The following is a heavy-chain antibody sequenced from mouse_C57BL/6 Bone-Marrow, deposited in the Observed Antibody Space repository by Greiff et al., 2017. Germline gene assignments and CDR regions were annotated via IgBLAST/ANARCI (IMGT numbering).Heavy chain of an antibody. CDR1: GFTFTDYY. CDR2: IRNKANGYTT. D-gene: IGHD1-1*01. J-gene: IGHJ1*01. Sequence: EVKLMESGGGLVQPGGSLRLSCATSGFTFTDYYMSWVRQPPGKALEWLGFIRNKANGYTTEYSASVKGRFTISSDNSQNILYLQMNTRSAEDSATYYCAREGITTVVDWYFDVWGAGTTVTVSS. CDR3: AREGITTVVDWYFDV. V-gene: IGHV7-3*02.